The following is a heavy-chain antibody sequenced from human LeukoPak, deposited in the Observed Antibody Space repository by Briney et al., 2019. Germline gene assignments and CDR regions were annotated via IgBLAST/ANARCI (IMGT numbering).Heavy chain of an antibody. V-gene: IGHV3-9*01. CDR1: GFTLSAYA. D-gene: IGHD2-15*01. Sequence: GRFLRLSCVASGFTLSAYAMHWVRQAPGKGLEWVSGISCNSGSIGYADSVKGRFTISRDNAKNSLYLQMNSLRAEDTAFYYCAKSLSYGYCSGGSCSSMGFDYWGQGTLVTVSS. J-gene: IGHJ4*02. CDR3: AKSLSYGYCSGGSCSSMGFDY. CDR2: ISCNSGSI.